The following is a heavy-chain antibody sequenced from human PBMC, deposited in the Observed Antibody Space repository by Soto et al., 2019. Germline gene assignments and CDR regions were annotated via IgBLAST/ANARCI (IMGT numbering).Heavy chain of an antibody. D-gene: IGHD1-26*01. CDR3: ARGSVSSLSETYYFYY. Sequence: QVQLVESGGGVVQPGRSLRLSCAASGFTFSSYGMHWVRQAPGKGLEWVAVIWYDGSNKYYADSVKGRFTISRDNSKNTLYLQMNILRAEDTAVYYCARGSVSSLSETYYFYYWGQGTLVTVSS. V-gene: IGHV3-33*01. CDR1: GFTFSSYG. CDR2: IWYDGSNK. J-gene: IGHJ4*02.